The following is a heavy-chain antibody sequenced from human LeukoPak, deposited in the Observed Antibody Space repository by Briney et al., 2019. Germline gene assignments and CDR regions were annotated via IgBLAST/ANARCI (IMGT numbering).Heavy chain of an antibody. CDR3: ATNSGSYVGVGYFDY. Sequence: SETLSLTCAVSGGSISSSNWWSWVRQPPGKGLEWIGEIYHSGSTNYNPSLKSRVTISVDKSKNQFSLKLSSVTAADTAVYYCATNSGSYVGVGYFDYWGQGTLVTVSS. CDR1: GGSISSSNW. CDR2: IYHSGST. V-gene: IGHV4-4*02. J-gene: IGHJ4*02. D-gene: IGHD1-26*01.